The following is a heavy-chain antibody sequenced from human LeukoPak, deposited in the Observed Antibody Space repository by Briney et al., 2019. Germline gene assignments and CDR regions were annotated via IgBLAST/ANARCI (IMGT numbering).Heavy chain of an antibody. CDR1: GYTLTELS. J-gene: IGHJ4*02. CDR3: ASVGPKKIYSGYDLGY. CDR2: FDPEDGET. D-gene: IGHD5-12*01. V-gene: IGHV1-24*01. Sequence: ASVKVSCKVSGYTLTELSMHWVRQAPGKGLEWMGGFDPEDGETIYAQKFQGRVTMTRDTSISTAYMELSRLRSDDTAVYYCASVGPKKIYSGYDLGYWGQGTLVTVSS.